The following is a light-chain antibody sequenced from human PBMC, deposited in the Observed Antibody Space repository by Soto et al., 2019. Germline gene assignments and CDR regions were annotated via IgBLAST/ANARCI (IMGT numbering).Light chain of an antibody. CDR1: SSDVGGYNY. Sequence: QAVVTQPPSASGSPGQSVXISCTGTSSDVGGYNYVSWYQQHPGKAPKLMIYEVSKRPSGVPDRFSGSKSGNTASLTVSGLQAEDEADYYCSSYAGSNNFVFGTGTKLTVL. V-gene: IGLV2-8*01. J-gene: IGLJ1*01. CDR3: SSYAGSNNFV. CDR2: EVS.